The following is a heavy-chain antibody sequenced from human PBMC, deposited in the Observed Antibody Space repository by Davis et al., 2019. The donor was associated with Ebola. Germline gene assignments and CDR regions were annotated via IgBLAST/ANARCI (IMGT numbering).Heavy chain of an antibody. CDR2: INHSGST. CDR3: AREEILWFGELLFVRTYGMDV. Sequence: SETLSLTCAVYGGSFSGYYWSWIRQPPGKGLEWIGEINHSGSTNYNPSLKSRVTISVDTSKNQFSLKLSSVTAADTAVYYCAREEILWFGELLFVRTYGMDVWGKGTTVTVSS. D-gene: IGHD3-10*01. J-gene: IGHJ6*04. CDR1: GGSFSGYY. V-gene: IGHV4-34*01.